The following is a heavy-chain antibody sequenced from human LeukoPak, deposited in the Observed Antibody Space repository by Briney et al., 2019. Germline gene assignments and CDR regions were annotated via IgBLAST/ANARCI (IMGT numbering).Heavy chain of an antibody. Sequence: GGSLRLSCAASGFTFSNYTIHWVRQAPGKGLEWVAVLSYDGTNKYYADSVKGRFTISRDNSKNTLYLQMNSLRADDTALYYCARELAVWGQGTLVTVSS. J-gene: IGHJ4*02. CDR1: GFTFSNYT. CDR2: LSYDGTNK. CDR3: ARELAV. D-gene: IGHD6-19*01. V-gene: IGHV3-30-3*01.